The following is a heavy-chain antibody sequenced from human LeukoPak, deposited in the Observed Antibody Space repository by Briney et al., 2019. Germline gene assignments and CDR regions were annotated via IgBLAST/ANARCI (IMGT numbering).Heavy chain of an antibody. CDR3: VGMYSSGWYGDAFDI. V-gene: IGHV1-8*01. D-gene: IGHD6-19*01. J-gene: IGHJ3*02. Sequence: ASVKVSCKASGYTFTSYDINWVRQATGQGLEWMGWMNPNSGNTGYAQKFQGRVTMTRNTSISTAYMELGSLRSEDTAVYYCVGMYSSGWYGDAFDIWGQGTMVTVSS. CDR2: MNPNSGNT. CDR1: GYTFTSYD.